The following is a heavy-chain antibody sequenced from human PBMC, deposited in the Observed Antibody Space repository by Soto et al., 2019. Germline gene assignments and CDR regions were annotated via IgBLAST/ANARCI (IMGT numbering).Heavy chain of an antibody. D-gene: IGHD6-13*01. J-gene: IGHJ4*02. CDR1: GFTFSDFW. CDR3: TRVVVELAADGPHDL. Sequence: VWSLRLSCAASGFTFSDFWMSWVRQAPGKGLEWVAKIKRDGSEKYYVDSVRGRFTISRDNAKNSLYLQMNSLRAEDTAVYYGTRVVVELAADGPHDLWGQGT. V-gene: IGHV3-7*03. CDR2: IKRDGSEK.